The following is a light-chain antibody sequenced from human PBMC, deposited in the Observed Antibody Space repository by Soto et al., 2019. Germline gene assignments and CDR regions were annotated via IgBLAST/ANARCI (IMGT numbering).Light chain of an antibody. J-gene: IGKJ3*01. V-gene: IGKV3-20*01. CDR3: QHRST. Sequence: EIVLTQSPGTLSLSPGERATLSCRAIQSVSSSYLAWYQQKPGQAPRLLIYGASSRATGIPDRFSGSGSGTDFTLTISRLEPEDFAVYYCQHRSTFGPGTKVDIK. CDR2: GAS. CDR1: QSVSSSY.